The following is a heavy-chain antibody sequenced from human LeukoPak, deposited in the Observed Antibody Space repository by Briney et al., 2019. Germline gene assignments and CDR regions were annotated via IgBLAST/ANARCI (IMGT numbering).Heavy chain of an antibody. CDR3: ARTYYYDSSGPDDAFDI. CDR1: GGSISSSSYY. CDR2: IYYSGST. D-gene: IGHD3-22*01. J-gene: IGHJ3*02. V-gene: IGHV4-39*01. Sequence: SETLSLTCTVSGGSISSSSYYWGWTRHPPGKGLEWIGSIYYSGSTYYNPSLKSRVTISVDTSKNQFSLKLGSVTAADTAVYYRARTYYYDSSGPDDAFDIWGQGTMVTVSS.